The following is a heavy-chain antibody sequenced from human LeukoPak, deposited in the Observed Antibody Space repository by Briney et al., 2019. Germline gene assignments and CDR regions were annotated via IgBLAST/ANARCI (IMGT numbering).Heavy chain of an antibody. D-gene: IGHD1-1*01. V-gene: IGHV1-46*02. J-gene: IGHJ4*02. CDR3: RRDPTYRNYFDS. CDR1: GNSLNNYH. CDR2: IRPGGDGP. Sequence: GASVKVSCKASGNSLNNYHMHWVRQAPGQGLEWLGIIRPGGDGPSYAQKFQGRVTMTRDMSTSTVYMELSSLTSDDTAVYYCRRDPTYRNYFDSWGQGTLVTVSS.